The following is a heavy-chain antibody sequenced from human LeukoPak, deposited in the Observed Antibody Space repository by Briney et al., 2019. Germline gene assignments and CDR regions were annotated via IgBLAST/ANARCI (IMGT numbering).Heavy chain of an antibody. Sequence: TGGSLRLSCAASGFTFSSYAMSWVRQAPGKGLEWVSAISGSGGSTYYADSVKGRFTISRDNSKNTLYLQMNSLRAEDTAVYYCAKGGVTVASVDNDYYYGMDVWGQGTTVTVPS. D-gene: IGHD4-23*01. CDR3: AKGGVTVASVDNDYYYGMDV. CDR2: ISGSGGST. J-gene: IGHJ6*02. CDR1: GFTFSSYA. V-gene: IGHV3-23*01.